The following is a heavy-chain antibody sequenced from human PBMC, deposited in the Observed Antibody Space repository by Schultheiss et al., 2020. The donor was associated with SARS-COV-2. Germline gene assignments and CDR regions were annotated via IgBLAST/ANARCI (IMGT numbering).Heavy chain of an antibody. CDR3: ERGGRIVVVPAANHAWFDP. D-gene: IGHD2-2*01. Sequence: ASVKVSCKASGYTFTGYYMHWVRQAPGQGLEWMGWINPNSGGTNYAQKFQGRVTMTRDTSISTAYMELSRLRSDDTAVYYCERGGRIVVVPAANHAWFDPWGQGTLVTVSS. CDR2: INPNSGGT. CDR1: GYTFTGYY. V-gene: IGHV1-2*02. J-gene: IGHJ5*02.